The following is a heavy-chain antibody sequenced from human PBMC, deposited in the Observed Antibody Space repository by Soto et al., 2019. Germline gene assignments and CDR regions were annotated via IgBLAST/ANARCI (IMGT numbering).Heavy chain of an antibody. CDR3: ARDDRRYCSGGSCYSGLGSAFDI. D-gene: IGHD2-15*01. V-gene: IGHV4-4*02. Sequence: XETLSLTCAVSGGSISSSNWWSCVRQPPGKGLEWIGEIYHSGSTNYNPSLKSRVTISVDKSKNQFSLKLSSVTAADTAVYYCARDDRRYCSGGSCYSGLGSAFDIWGQGTMVTVSS. CDR1: GGSISSSNW. J-gene: IGHJ3*02. CDR2: IYHSGST.